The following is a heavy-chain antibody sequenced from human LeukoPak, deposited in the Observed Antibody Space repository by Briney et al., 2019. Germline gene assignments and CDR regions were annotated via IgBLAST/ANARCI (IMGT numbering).Heavy chain of an antibody. CDR2: INKNGGIT. CDR1: GLTLDEYG. Sequence: GGSLRLSCAASGLTLDEYGMSWVRQAPGKGLEWVSGINKNGGITGYAESVKGRFTISRDNAKNSLYLQMNSLRAEDTASYHCARKGLGGELGGFDYWGQGTLVTVSS. D-gene: IGHD1-26*01. J-gene: IGHJ4*02. V-gene: IGHV3-20*01. CDR3: ARKGLGGELGGFDY.